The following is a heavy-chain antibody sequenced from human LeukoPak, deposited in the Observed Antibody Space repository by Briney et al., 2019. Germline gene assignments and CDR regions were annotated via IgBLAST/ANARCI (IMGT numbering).Heavy chain of an antibody. CDR1: GGSISSTSYY. Sequence: SETLSLTCAVSGGSISSTSYYWAWIRQPPGKGLEWIGTIYYSGSTYHNPSLKSRVTMSVDTSRNQFSLKLSSVDAADTAVYYCAKAGVRYFDSSGLYAFDFWGQGTTVTVPS. V-gene: IGHV4-39*01. CDR3: AKAGVRYFDSSGLYAFDF. J-gene: IGHJ3*01. D-gene: IGHD3-22*01. CDR2: IYYSGST.